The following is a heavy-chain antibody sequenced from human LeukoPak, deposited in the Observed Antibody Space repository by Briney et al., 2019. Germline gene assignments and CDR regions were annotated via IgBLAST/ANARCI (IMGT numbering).Heavy chain of an antibody. CDR2: ISSDGGAT. J-gene: IGHJ4*02. CDR3: AREVAYYDY. CDR1: GFTFSRFP. V-gene: IGHV3-64*01. Sequence: PGGSLRLSCAASGFTFSRFPMHWVRQAPGKGLEYVSAISSDGGATYYANSVKGRFTISRDNTKNTLYLQMGSLRAEDMAVYYCAREVAYYDYWGKGTLASVSS. D-gene: IGHD2-15*01.